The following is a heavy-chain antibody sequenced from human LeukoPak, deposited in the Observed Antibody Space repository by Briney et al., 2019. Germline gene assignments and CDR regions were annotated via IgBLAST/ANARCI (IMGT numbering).Heavy chain of an antibody. CDR2: IYHSGGT. J-gene: IGHJ4*02. D-gene: IGHD3-10*01. CDR1: GGSINDAS. Sequence: SETLSLTCTVSGGSINDASWNWIRQPPGQGLEWIGYIYHSGGTNYNPSLKSRVTISLDTSKNQFSLKLSSVTAVDTAVYYCARVGTYYRSLDSWGQGTLVTVSS. CDR3: ARVGTYYRSLDS. V-gene: IGHV4-59*01.